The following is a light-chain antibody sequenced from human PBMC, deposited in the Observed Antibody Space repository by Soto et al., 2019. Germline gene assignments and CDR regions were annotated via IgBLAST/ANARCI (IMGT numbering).Light chain of an antibody. CDR3: QSYDRSLSGSGV. V-gene: IGLV1-40*01. CDR1: SSNIGAGYD. J-gene: IGLJ2*01. Sequence: QPVLTQPPSVSGAPGQRVTISCTGSSSNIGAGYDVHWYQKLPGTAPKLLIYGNNNRPSGVPDRFSGSKSGTSASLAITGLQAEDEADYYCQSYDRSLSGSGVFGGGTKVTVL. CDR2: GNN.